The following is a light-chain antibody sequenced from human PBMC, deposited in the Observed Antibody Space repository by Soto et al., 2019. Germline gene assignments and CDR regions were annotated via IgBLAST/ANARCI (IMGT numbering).Light chain of an antibody. CDR2: NAS. J-gene: IGKJ2*01. V-gene: IGKV1-5*01. CDR3: QQYHTYAYT. CDR1: QSLSGW. Sequence: DIQMTQSPSTVSASVGDRVTITGRASQSLSGWLAWYQQKPGKAPKLLISNASDLESGVPSRFSGSGSGTEVTLTIISLQPDDFATYYCQQYHTYAYTFGQGTKLEIK.